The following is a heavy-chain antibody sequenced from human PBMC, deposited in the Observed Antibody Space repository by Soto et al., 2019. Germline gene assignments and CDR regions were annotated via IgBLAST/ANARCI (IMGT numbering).Heavy chain of an antibody. D-gene: IGHD3-3*01. CDR2: IYWDDDK. Sequence: QITLNESGPTVVRPTETLTLTCRFSGFSLTTSGVGVGWIRQSPGKAPEWLALIYWDDDKRYSASLKSRLTITKDTSKIPVVLTVSDLDPTDTATYYCAHRVLRTVFGLVTTTAIYFDFWGQGTPVAVSS. CDR3: AHRVLRTVFGLVTTTAIYFDF. CDR1: GFSLTTSGVG. V-gene: IGHV2-5*02. J-gene: IGHJ4*02.